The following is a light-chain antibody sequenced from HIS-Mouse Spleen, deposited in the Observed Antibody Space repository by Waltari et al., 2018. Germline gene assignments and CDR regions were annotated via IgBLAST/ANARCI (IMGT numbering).Light chain of an antibody. CDR2: AAS. CDR1: QGISSY. V-gene: IGKV1-9*01. Sequence: DIQLTQSPSFLFASVGDRVAIPSRAIQGISSYLAWYQQNPGKAPKLLIYAASTLQSGVPSRFSGSGSGTEFTLTSSSLQPEDFATYYCQQLNSYPPTFGQGTKVEIK. CDR3: QQLNSYPPT. J-gene: IGKJ1*01.